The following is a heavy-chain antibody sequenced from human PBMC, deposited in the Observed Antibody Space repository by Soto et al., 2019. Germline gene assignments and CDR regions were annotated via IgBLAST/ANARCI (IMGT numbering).Heavy chain of an antibody. V-gene: IGHV4-39*01. CDR3: ARRLDYVRSGLAGSAMDV. Sequence: PSETLSLPCTVSGGSISSSSYYWGWIRQPPGKGLGWIGSIYYSGSTYYNPSLKSRVTISVDTSKNQLSLKLSSVTAADTAVYYCARRLDYVRSGLAGSAMDVCGQGTSVTLS. D-gene: IGHD2-15*01. CDR1: GGSISSSSYY. CDR2: IYYSGST. J-gene: IGHJ6*02.